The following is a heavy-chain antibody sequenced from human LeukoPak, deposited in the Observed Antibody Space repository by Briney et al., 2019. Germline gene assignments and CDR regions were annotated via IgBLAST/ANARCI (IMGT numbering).Heavy chain of an antibody. Sequence: SETLSLTCAVSGYFISSGYYWGWIRQPPGKGLEWIGSIHYSGSTYYNPSLKSRVTISVDTSKNQFSLKLNSVTAADTAVYYCAKVLMDRSGCIDYWGQGTLVTVSS. CDR2: IHYSGST. D-gene: IGHD6-19*01. V-gene: IGHV4-38-2*01. J-gene: IGHJ4*02. CDR1: GYFISSGYY. CDR3: AKVLMDRSGCIDY.